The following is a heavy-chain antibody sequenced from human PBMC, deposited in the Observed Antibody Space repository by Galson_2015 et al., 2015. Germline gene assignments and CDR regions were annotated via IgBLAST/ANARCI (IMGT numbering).Heavy chain of an antibody. Sequence: SLRLSCAASGFTFSSYWMHWVRHAPGKGLVWVSRINSDGSSTSYADSVKGRFTISRDNAKNTLYLQMNSLRAEDTAVHYCARAWGHDAFDIWGQGTMVTVSS. D-gene: IGHD3-16*01. V-gene: IGHV3-74*01. J-gene: IGHJ3*02. CDR1: GFTFSSYW. CDR3: ARAWGHDAFDI. CDR2: INSDGSST.